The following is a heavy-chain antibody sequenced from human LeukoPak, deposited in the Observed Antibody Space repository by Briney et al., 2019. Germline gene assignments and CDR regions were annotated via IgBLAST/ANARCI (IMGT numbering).Heavy chain of an antibody. J-gene: IGHJ4*02. Sequence: ASVKVSCKASGYTFTDYCIHWVRQAPGQGLEWMGWINPNSGGTNYAQKFQGRVTMTRDTSISTAYMELSRLRSDDTAVYYCARDERYDSSGYPFDYWGQGTLVTVSS. D-gene: IGHD3-22*01. V-gene: IGHV1-2*02. CDR1: GYTFTDYC. CDR3: ARDERYDSSGYPFDY. CDR2: INPNSGGT.